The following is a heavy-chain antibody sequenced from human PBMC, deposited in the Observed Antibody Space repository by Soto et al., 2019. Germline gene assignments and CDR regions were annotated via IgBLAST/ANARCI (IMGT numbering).Heavy chain of an antibody. CDR3: ARHSNRNYGLYYFDF. D-gene: IGHD4-4*01. V-gene: IGHV4-59*08. J-gene: IGHJ4*02. CDR1: GGSVSSYY. CDR2: IYYSGST. Sequence: PSETLSLTCTVSGGSVSSYYWGWIRQPPGKGLEWIGYIYYSGSTKYNPSLKSRVTMSVDTSNNQFSLKVSSVTAADTAVYYCARHSNRNYGLYYFDFWGLGALLTVSS.